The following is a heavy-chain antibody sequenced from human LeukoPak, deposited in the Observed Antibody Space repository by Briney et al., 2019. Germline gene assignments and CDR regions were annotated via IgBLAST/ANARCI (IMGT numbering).Heavy chain of an antibody. Sequence: SVKVSCKASGGTFSSYAISWVRQAPGQGLEWMGGIIPIFGTANYAQKFQGRVTITADESTSTAYMELSSLRSEDTAVYYCARCPTTVIHRYYGMDAWGQGTTVTVSS. J-gene: IGHJ6*02. D-gene: IGHD4-17*01. CDR2: IIPIFGTA. CDR1: GGTFSSYA. V-gene: IGHV1-69*13. CDR3: ARCPTTVIHRYYGMDA.